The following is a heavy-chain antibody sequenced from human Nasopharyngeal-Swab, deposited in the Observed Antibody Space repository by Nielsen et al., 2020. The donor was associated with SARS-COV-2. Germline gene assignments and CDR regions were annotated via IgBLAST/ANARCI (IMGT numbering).Heavy chain of an antibody. CDR2: INHSGST. CDR3: ARDGWYPY. D-gene: IGHD6-19*01. Sequence: SETLSLTCAGYGGSFSGYYWSWIRQPPGKGLEWIGEINHSGSTNYNPSLKSRVTISVDTSKNQFSLKLSSVTAADTAVYYCARDGWYPYWGQGTLVTVSS. CDR1: GGSFSGYY. V-gene: IGHV4-34*01. J-gene: IGHJ4*02.